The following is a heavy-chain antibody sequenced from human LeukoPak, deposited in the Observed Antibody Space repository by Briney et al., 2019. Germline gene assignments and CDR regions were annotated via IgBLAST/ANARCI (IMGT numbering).Heavy chain of an antibody. D-gene: IGHD3-16*01. V-gene: IGHV4-31*03. Sequence: SETLSLTCTVSGGSISSGGYYWSWIRQHPGKGLEWIGYIHYSGSTYYNPSLKSRVTISVDTSKNQFSLKLSSVTAADTAVYYCARERGGYFDYWGQGTLVTVSS. CDR1: GGSISSGGYY. CDR3: ARERGGYFDY. J-gene: IGHJ4*02. CDR2: IHYSGST.